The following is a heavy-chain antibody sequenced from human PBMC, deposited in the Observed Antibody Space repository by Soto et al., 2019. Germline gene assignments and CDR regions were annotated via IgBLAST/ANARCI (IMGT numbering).Heavy chain of an antibody. Sequence: GASVKVSCKASGYTFTSYYMHWVRQAPGQGLEWMGIINPSGGSTSYAQKFQGRVTMTRDTSTSTVYMELSSLRSEDTAVYYCAFAGDYDFWSGYFSYDNYGMDVWGQGTTVTVSS. V-gene: IGHV1-46*01. CDR3: AFAGDYDFWSGYFSYDNYGMDV. J-gene: IGHJ6*02. CDR1: GYTFTSYY. CDR2: INPSGGST. D-gene: IGHD3-3*01.